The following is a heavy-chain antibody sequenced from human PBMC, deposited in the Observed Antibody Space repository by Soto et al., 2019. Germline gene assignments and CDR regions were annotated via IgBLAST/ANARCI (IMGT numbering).Heavy chain of an antibody. D-gene: IGHD6-6*01. V-gene: IGHV4-31*03. CDR1: GGSISSAGHY. Sequence: PSETLSLTCTVSGGSISSAGHYWSWIRQHPGKGLEWIGYIYYSGSTYYNPSLKSRVTILVDTSKNQFSLNLSSVTAADTAVYYCARAHYSSSSGKHWFDPWGQGTVVTVSS. CDR3: ARAHYSSSSGKHWFDP. CDR2: IYYSGST. J-gene: IGHJ5*02.